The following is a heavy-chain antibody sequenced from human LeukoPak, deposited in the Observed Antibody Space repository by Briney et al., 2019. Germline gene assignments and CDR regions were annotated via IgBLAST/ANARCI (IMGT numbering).Heavy chain of an antibody. J-gene: IGHJ4*02. CDR1: GFTFSSYW. CDR3: ARDSGYSYGFPFDY. D-gene: IGHD5-18*01. V-gene: IGHV3-74*01. Sequence: PGGSLRLSCAASGFTFSSYWMHWVRQAPGKGLVWVSRINSDGSSTSYADSVKGRFTISRDNAKNTLYLQMNSLGAEDTAVYYCARDSGYSYGFPFDYWGQGTLVTVSS. CDR2: INSDGSST.